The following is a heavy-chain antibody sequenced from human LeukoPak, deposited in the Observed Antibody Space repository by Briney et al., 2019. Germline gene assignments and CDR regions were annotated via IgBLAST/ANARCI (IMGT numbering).Heavy chain of an antibody. Sequence: SGPTLVKPTQTLTLTCTFSGFSLSTSGVGVGWIRQPPGKALEWLALIYWNDDKRYSPSLKSRLTITKDTSKNQVVLTMTNMDPVDTATYYCAHRPPPYIWFGELNWFDPWGQGTLVTVSS. J-gene: IGHJ5*02. CDR3: AHRPPPYIWFGELNWFDP. V-gene: IGHV2-5*01. D-gene: IGHD3-10*01. CDR1: GFSLSTSGVG. CDR2: IYWNDDK.